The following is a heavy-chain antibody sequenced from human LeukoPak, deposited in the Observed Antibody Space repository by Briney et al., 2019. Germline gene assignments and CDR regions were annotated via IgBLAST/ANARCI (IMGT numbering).Heavy chain of an antibody. CDR3: ARELVVVTAMDWFDP. J-gene: IGHJ5*02. CDR1: GDSFSSNSAA. Sequence: SQTLSLTCAISGDSFSSNSAAWNWIRQPPSRGLEWLVRTYYRSKLYNDYAVSVKNRITINPDTSKNQFSLQLNSVTPEDTAVYYCARELVVVTAMDWFDPWGQGTLVTVSS. D-gene: IGHD2-21*02. CDR2: TYYRSKLYN. V-gene: IGHV6-1*01.